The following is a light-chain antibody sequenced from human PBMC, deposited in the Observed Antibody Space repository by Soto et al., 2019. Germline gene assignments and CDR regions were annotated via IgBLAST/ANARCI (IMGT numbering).Light chain of an antibody. CDR3: QQLNSYLL. J-gene: IGKJ4*01. V-gene: IGKV1-9*01. CDR2: AAS. CDR1: QGISSY. Sequence: DIQLTQSPSFLSASVGDRVTITCRASQGISSYLAWYQQKPGKAPNLLIYAASTLQSGVPSRFSGSGSATEITLTISSLQPEDFATYYCQQLNSYLLFGGGTKVEIK.